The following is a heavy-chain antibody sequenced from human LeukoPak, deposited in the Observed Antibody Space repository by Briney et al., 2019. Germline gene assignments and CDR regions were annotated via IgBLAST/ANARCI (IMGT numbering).Heavy chain of an antibody. CDR1: GFTFSSYG. CDR3: ARQAGYYDSSGYIDY. CDR2: ISGSGGST. D-gene: IGHD3-22*01. V-gene: IGHV3-23*01. J-gene: IGHJ4*02. Sequence: GGSLRLSCAASGFTFSSYGMSWVRQAPGKGLEWVSSISGSGGSTYYADSVKGRFTISRDNSKNTLWLQMNSLRGEDTAVYYCARQAGYYDSSGYIDYWGQGTLVTVSS.